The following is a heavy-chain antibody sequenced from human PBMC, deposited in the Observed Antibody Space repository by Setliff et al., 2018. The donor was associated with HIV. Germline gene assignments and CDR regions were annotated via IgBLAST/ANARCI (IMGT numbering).Heavy chain of an antibody. J-gene: IGHJ6*03. V-gene: IGHV4-34*01. CDR1: GGSFSDYY. Sequence: PSETLSLTCAVYGGSFSDYYWTWIRQSPGKGLEWIGEINHSGDTNYNPSLKSRVTISVDTSKNHFSLKLSSLTAADTAVYYCARDYYDDTYYSPGIYYLYYMDVWGKGTTVTVSS. D-gene: IGHD3-10*01. CDR3: ARDYYDDTYYSPGIYYLYYMDV. CDR2: INHSGDT.